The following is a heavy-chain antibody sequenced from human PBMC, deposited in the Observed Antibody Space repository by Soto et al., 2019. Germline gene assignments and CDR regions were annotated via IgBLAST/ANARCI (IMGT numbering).Heavy chain of an antibody. V-gene: IGHV3-11*01. CDR3: ARDRYYDFWSGYYRAGDAFDI. J-gene: IGHJ3*02. CDR2: ISSSGSTI. D-gene: IGHD3-3*01. Sequence: QVQLVESGGGLDKPGGSLRPSCAASGFTFSDYYMSWIRQAPGKGLEWVSYISSSGSTIYYADSVKGRFTNSRDNDKNSLYLQLNSLRAEDTAVYYCARDRYYDFWSGYYRAGDAFDIWGQGTMVTVSS. CDR1: GFTFSDYY.